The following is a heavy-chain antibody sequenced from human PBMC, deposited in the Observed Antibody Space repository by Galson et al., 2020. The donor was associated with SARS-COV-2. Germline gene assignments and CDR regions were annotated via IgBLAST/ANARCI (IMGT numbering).Heavy chain of an antibody. CDR1: GGSISSSNYY. CDR3: ARQILTGYYSFYYFDF. D-gene: IGHD3-9*01. V-gene: IGHV4-39*01. CDR2: IYYTESN. J-gene: IGHJ4*02. Sequence: SETLSLTCTVSGGSISSSNYYWGWVRQPPGEGPAWLGSIYYTESNYYNPSLTSRVTMSVDTSRNQFSLKLSSVTAADTAVYYCARQILTGYYSFYYFDFWGQGTLVTVSS.